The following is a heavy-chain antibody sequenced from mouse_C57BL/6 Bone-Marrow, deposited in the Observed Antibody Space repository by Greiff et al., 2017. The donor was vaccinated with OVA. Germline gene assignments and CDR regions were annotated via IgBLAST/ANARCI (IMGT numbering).Heavy chain of an antibody. D-gene: IGHD2-3*01. V-gene: IGHV1-55*01. J-gene: IGHJ2*01. Sequence: QVQLQQPGAELVKPGASVKMSCKASGYTFTSYWITWVKQRPGQGLEWIGDIYPGSGSTNYNEKFKSKATLTVDTSSSTAYMQLSSLTSEDSAVYYCARLGYIYDGYLYYFDYWGQGTTLTVSS. CDR2: IYPGSGST. CDR3: ARLGYIYDGYLYYFDY. CDR1: GYTFTSYW.